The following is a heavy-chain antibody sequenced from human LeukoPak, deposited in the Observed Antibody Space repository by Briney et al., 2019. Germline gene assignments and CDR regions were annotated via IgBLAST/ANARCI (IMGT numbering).Heavy chain of an antibody. V-gene: IGHV3-48*02. CDR1: GFTFDDYG. J-gene: IGHJ4*02. CDR3: ARAVQYSRTYFDY. D-gene: IGHD6-6*01. CDR2: ISTSSSTI. Sequence: GGSLRLSCAASGFTFDDYGMSWVRQAPGKGLEWVSYISTSSSTIYYADSVKGRFTISRDNAKNSLYLQMNSLRDEDTAVYYCARAVQYSRTYFDYWGQGSLVTVSS.